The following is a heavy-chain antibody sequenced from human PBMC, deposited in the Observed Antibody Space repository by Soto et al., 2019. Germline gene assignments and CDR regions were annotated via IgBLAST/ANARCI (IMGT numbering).Heavy chain of an antibody. D-gene: IGHD2-21*02. Sequence: QVQLIQSGPEMIQPGASVRVSCKASGCTALSFAFPWVRQAPGQGPEWLGWINAGVDGTIYSQRFQDRVRVTRDTSANTVYLEVNSLASEDTAVYYCAREVQGVTSFDYWGQGTLVTVSS. V-gene: IGHV1-3*01. J-gene: IGHJ4*02. CDR3: AREVQGVTSFDY. CDR1: GCTALSFA. CDR2: INAGVDGT.